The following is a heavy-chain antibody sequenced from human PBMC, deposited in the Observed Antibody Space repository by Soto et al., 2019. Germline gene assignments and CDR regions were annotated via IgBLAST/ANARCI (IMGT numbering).Heavy chain of an antibody. CDR1: GYSFTSYW. D-gene: IGHD2-15*01. J-gene: IGHJ6*02. V-gene: IGHV5-10-1*01. CDR2: IDPSDSYT. CDR3: VGGYERFCSGGNCYLYYYYGMDV. Sequence: PGESLKISCKGSGYSFTSYWISWVRQMPGKGLEWMGRIDPSDSYTNYSPSFQGHVTISADKSISTAYLQWSSLKASDTAMYYCVGGYERFCSGGNCYLYYYYGMDVWGQGTTVTVSS.